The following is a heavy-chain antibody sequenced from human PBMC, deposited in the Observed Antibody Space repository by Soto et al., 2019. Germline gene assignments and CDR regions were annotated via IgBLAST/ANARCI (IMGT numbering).Heavy chain of an antibody. V-gene: IGHV3-23*01. CDR3: AKVTYYYDSSRYYHY. CDR2: ISGSGGST. J-gene: IGHJ4*02. D-gene: IGHD3-22*01. CDR1: VFTFSSYA. Sequence: GGSLRPSCAASVFTFSSYAMSWVRQAPGKGLEWVSAISGSGGSTNYADSVKGRFTISRDNSKNTLYLQMNSLRAEDTAVYYCAKVTYYYDSSRYYHYWGQGTLVTVSS.